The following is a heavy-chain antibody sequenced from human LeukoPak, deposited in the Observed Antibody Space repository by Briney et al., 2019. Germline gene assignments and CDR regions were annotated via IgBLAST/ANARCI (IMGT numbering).Heavy chain of an antibody. J-gene: IGHJ4*02. Sequence: PGRSLRLSCAASGFIFSSYGMHWVRQAPGKGLEWVAVISYDGRNKYYGDSVKGRFTISRDNSKNTLYLQMNSLSAEDTAVYHCAKDMIGGYCSGGACYRPPSIWGQGTLVSVSS. CDR2: ISYDGRNK. D-gene: IGHD2-15*01. V-gene: IGHV3-30*18. CDR3: AKDMIGGYCSGGACYRPPSI. CDR1: GFIFSSYG.